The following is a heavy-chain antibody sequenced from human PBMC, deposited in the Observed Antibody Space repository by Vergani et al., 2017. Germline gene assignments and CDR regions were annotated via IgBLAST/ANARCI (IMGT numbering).Heavy chain of an antibody. CDR3: AKAPGYCSTTSCYSWGYFDL. CDR1: GFTFSSYA. V-gene: IGHV3-23*01. J-gene: IGHJ2*01. D-gene: IGHD2-2*03. CDR2: ISGSGTT. Sequence: EVQLLESGGGLVQPGGSLRLSCAASGFTFSSYAMSWVRQVPGKGLEWVSGISGSGTTYYADSVKGRFTISRDNSKNTLYLQMNSLRAEDTAVYYCAKAPGYCSTTSCYSWGYFDLWGRGTLVTVSS.